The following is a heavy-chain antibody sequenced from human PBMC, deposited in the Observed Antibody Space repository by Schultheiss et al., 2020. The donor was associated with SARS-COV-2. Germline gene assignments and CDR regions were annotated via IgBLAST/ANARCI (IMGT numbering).Heavy chain of an antibody. CDR1: GFTFDDYA. J-gene: IGHJ4*02. Sequence: GGSLRLSCAASGFTFDDYAMHWVRQAPGKGLEWVSGISWNSGSIGYADSVKGRFTISTDNSKNTLYLQMNSLRAEDTAVYYCARGKTWLQFDSWGQGALVTVSS. CDR3: ARGKTWLQFDS. V-gene: IGHV3-9*01. D-gene: IGHD6-19*01. CDR2: ISWNSGSI.